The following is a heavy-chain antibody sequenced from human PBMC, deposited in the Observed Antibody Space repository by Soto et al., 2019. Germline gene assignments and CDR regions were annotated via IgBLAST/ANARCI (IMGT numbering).Heavy chain of an antibody. V-gene: IGHV4-30-2*01. D-gene: IGHD3-10*01. CDR3: ARGLAVRGSYGLDV. CDR2: VYHNGIT. J-gene: IGHJ6*02. CDR1: GASISRGGSS. Sequence: SETLSLTCAVSGASISRGGSSWIWIRHAPGTGLEWIGYVYHNGITNYNPSLKSRVTISVDKSQNQFSLSLNSVTAADTAVYYCARGLAVRGSYGLDVWGQGTTVTVSS.